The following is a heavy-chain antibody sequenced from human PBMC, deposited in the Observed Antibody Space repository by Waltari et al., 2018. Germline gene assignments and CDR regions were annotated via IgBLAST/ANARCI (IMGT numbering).Heavy chain of an antibody. Sequence: EVQLVESGGGLVQPGRPLRLSCLASGFMLGVYAMHWVRQSPGGGLEWVAGISWNGVTIDYGDSVRGRFIVSRDSAENSLYLQMNHLRSEDTASYFCAKEGGYCSGISCGPLDNWGQGTLVTVSS. CDR1: GFMLGVYA. CDR3: AKEGGYCSGISCGPLDN. D-gene: IGHD2-15*01. V-gene: IGHV3-9*01. J-gene: IGHJ4*02. CDR2: ISWNGVTI.